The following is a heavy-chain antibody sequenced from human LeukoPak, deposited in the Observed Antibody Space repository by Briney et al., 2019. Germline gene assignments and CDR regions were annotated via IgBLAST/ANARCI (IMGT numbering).Heavy chain of an antibody. CDR2: ISYDGSNK. J-gene: IGHJ4*02. Sequence: GGSLRLSCAASGFTFSSYGMHWVRQAPGKGLEWVAVISYDGSNKYYADSVKGRFNISRDNSKNTLYLQMNSLRAEDTAVYYCAKSDSGYLDYWGQGTLVTVSS. CDR3: AKSDSGYLDY. V-gene: IGHV3-30*18. CDR1: GFTFSSYG. D-gene: IGHD1-26*01.